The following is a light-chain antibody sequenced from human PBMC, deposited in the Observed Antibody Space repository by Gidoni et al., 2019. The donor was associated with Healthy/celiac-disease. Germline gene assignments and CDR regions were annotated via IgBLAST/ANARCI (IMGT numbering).Light chain of an antibody. Sequence: QSALTQPASASGSPGQSITISCTGTSSDVGGYNYVPWYQQHPGKAPKLMLYDVSNRPSGVSSRFSGSKSGNTASLTISGLQAEDEADYYCSSYTSSSTYVFGTGTKVTVL. J-gene: IGLJ1*01. CDR2: DVS. CDR3: SSYTSSSTYV. V-gene: IGLV2-14*01. CDR1: SSDVGGYNY.